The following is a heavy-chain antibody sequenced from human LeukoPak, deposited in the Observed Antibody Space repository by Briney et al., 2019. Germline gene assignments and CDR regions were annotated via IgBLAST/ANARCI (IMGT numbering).Heavy chain of an antibody. J-gene: IGHJ4*02. CDR3: ARRPGYSSGWYPFDY. V-gene: IGHV4-59*11. Sequence: SETLSLTCTVSGGSISSHYWSWIRQPPGKGLEWIGYIYYSGSTNYNPSLKRRVTISVDTSKNQFSLKLSSVTAADTAVYYCARRPGYSSGWYPFDYWGQGTLVTVSS. CDR2: IYYSGST. CDR1: GGSISSHY. D-gene: IGHD6-19*01.